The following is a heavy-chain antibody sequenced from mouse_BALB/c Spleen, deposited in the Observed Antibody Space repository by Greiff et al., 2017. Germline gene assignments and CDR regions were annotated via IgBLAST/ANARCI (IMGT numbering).Heavy chain of an antibody. CDR2: IWGDGST. Sequence: VQLQQSGPGLVAPSQSLSITCTVSGFSLTGYGVNWVRQPPGKGLEWLGMIWGDGSTDYNSAIKSRLSISKDNSKSQVFLKMNSLQTDDTARYYCATYAPRDWYFDVWGAGTTVTVSS. D-gene: IGHD3-3*01. J-gene: IGHJ1*01. V-gene: IGHV2-6-7*01. CDR3: ATYAPRDWYFDV. CDR1: GFSLTGYG.